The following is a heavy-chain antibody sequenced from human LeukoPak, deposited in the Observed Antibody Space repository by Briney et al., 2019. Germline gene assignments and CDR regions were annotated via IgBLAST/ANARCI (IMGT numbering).Heavy chain of an antibody. CDR2: IYYSGST. CDR1: GGSISSYY. D-gene: IGHD6-13*01. V-gene: IGHV4-59*01. CDR3: ARAEQQPVDFDI. Sequence: PSETLSLTCTVSGGSISSYYWSWIRQPARKGLEWVWYIYYSGSTNYNPPPTRRVSISVDTSKNQFSLKLSSVTAAGTAVYYCARAEQQPVDFDIWGQGPMVTVSS. J-gene: IGHJ3*02.